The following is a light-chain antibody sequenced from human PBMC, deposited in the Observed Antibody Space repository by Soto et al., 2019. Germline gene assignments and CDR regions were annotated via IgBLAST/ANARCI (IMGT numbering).Light chain of an antibody. J-gene: IGKJ4*01. CDR3: HQRNNWPLT. V-gene: IGKV3-11*01. CDR1: QSVSSY. CDR2: DAS. Sequence: EIVLTQSPATLSLSPGERATLSSRASQSVSSYLAWYQQKPGQAPRLLIYDASNRATGIPARFSGSGSGTDFTLTISSXEPEDFALYYCHQRNNWPLTFGGGTKVDIK.